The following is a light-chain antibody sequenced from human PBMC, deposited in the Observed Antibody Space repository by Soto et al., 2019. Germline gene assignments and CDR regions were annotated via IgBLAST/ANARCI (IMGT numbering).Light chain of an antibody. V-gene: IGLV2-14*03. CDR3: SSYTTSSTRV. CDR1: SSDVGAYDF. CDR2: EVR. J-gene: IGLJ1*01. Sequence: QCVLTQPSSVTRSPGRSITISCPGTSSDVGAYDFVSWYQQHPDKAPKLMIYEVRNRPSGVSNRFSGSKSVNTATLTISGLQAEDEADYYCSSYTTSSTRVFGTGTKVTVL.